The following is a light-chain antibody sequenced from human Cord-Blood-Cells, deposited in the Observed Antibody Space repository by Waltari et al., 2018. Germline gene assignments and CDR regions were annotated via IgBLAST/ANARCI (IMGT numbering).Light chain of an antibody. Sequence: ELVLTQSPATLSLSPGERATLSCRASQSVSSYLAWYQQKPGQAPRLLIYDASNRATGIPARFSGSGSGTAFTLTISSLEPEDFAVYYCQQRSNWPLTFGGGTKVEIK. CDR2: DAS. J-gene: IGKJ4*01. V-gene: IGKV3-11*01. CDR3: QQRSNWPLT. CDR1: QSVSSY.